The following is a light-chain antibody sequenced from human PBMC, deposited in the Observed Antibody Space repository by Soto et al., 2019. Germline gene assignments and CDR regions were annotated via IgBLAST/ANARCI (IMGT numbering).Light chain of an antibody. CDR1: SSDVGGYRY. V-gene: IGLV2-14*01. CDR2: EVS. CDR3: ISYTSSSTPYV. Sequence: QSVLTQPASVSGSPGQSITISCTGTSSDVGGYRYVSWYQQHPGKAPKLMIYEVSNRPSGVSNRFSGSKSGNTASLTISGLQAEDESDYYCISYTSSSTPYVFGTGTQLTVL. J-gene: IGLJ1*01.